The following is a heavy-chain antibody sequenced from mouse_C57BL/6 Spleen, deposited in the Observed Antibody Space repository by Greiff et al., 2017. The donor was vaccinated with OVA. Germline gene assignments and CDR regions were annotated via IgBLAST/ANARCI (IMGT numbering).Heavy chain of an antibody. CDR1: GYSFTGYY. D-gene: IGHD2-4*01. CDR2: LNPSTGGT. J-gene: IGHJ2*01. CDR3: ARGDYDEGDYFDY. V-gene: IGHV1-42*01. Sequence: VQLKESGPELVKPGASVKISCKASGYSFTGYYMNWVKQSPEKSLEWIGELNPSTGGTTYNQKFKAKATLTVDKSSSTAYMQLKSLTSEDSAVYYCARGDYDEGDYFDYWGQGTTLTVSS.